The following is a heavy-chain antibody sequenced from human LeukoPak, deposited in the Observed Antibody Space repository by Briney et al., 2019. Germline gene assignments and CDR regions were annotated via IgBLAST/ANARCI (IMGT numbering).Heavy chain of an antibody. D-gene: IGHD6-13*01. J-gene: IGHJ6*03. Sequence: ASVKVSCKASGYTFTSYGISWVRQAPGQGLEWMGWISAYNGNTNYAQKLQGRVTMTTDTSTSTAYMELRSLRSDDTAVYYCATYSSSWHYYYMDVWGKGTTVTVSS. CDR1: GYTFTSYG. CDR2: ISAYNGNT. V-gene: IGHV1-18*01. CDR3: ATYSSSWHYYYMDV.